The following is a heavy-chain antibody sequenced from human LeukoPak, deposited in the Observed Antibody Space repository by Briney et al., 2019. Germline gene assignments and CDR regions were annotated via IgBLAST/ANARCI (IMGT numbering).Heavy chain of an antibody. V-gene: IGHV4-4*07. Sequence: SETLSLTCTVSGGSISSYYWSWIRQPAGKGLEWIGRIYASGSNNYYPSLKRRVTMFAKTSNNQFSFKLSSRLAADTAVYYCVSGTTVTNFAYWGQGTLVTVSS. CDR2: IYASGSN. CDR3: VSGTTVTNFAY. J-gene: IGHJ4*02. D-gene: IGHD4-17*01. CDR1: GGSISSYY.